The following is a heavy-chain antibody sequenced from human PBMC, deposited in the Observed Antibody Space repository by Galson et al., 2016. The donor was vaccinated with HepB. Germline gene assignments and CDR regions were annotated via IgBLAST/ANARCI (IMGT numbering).Heavy chain of an antibody. Sequence: LSLTCTVSGGSITTYYWSWIRQPPGKGLEWLAYIYYTGSTNYNPSLKSRVTMSIDTSKNQFSLRLSSVTAADTAVYYCARVAWYQYGSGRYDYWGQGTLVSVSS. CDR1: GGSITTYY. J-gene: IGHJ4*02. V-gene: IGHV4-59*08. CDR3: ARVAWYQYGSGRYDY. D-gene: IGHD3-10*01. CDR2: IYYTGST.